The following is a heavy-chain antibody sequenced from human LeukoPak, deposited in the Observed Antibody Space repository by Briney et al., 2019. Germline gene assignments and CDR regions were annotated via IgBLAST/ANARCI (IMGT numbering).Heavy chain of an antibody. Sequence: GGSLLLSCAASGFTFSKYWMLWVRQAPGKGRESVSRINTDGTVTTYADSVKGRFTVSRDNADNTMFLQMNSVRDEDTAVYYCATKQWLAPPPDSWGQGAPVTVSS. CDR3: ATKQWLAPPPDS. CDR2: INTDGTVT. J-gene: IGHJ4*02. CDR1: GFTFSKYW. D-gene: IGHD6-19*01. V-gene: IGHV3-74*01.